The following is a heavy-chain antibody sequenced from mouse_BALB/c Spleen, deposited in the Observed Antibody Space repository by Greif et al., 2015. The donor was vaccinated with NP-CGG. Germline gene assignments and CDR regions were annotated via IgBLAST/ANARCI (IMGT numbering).Heavy chain of an antibody. CDR2: IDPANGNT. J-gene: IGHJ2*01. Sequence: EGQLQQSGAELVKPGASVKVSCTASGFNIKDTYMHWVKQRPEQGLEWIGRIDPANGNTKYDPKFQGKATITADTSSNTAYLQLSSLTSEDTAVYYCASYYYGSSVFGYWGQGTPLTVSS. CDR1: GFNIKDTY. V-gene: IGHV14-3*02. CDR3: ASYYYGSSVFGY. D-gene: IGHD1-1*01.